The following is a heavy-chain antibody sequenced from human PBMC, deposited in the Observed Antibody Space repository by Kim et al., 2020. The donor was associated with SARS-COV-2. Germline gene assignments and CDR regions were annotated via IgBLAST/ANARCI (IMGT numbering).Heavy chain of an antibody. Sequence: GGSLRLSCTASGFTFNTYAMTWVRQAPGTGLEWLSTINGNSGTTFYADSVKGRFTISRDNSKNTLYLQMYSLRAEDSAIYYCARKWTWNQGNNYFDYWGQGTLVTVSP. V-gene: IGHV3-23*01. CDR2: INGNSGTT. D-gene: IGHD1-1*01. J-gene: IGHJ4*02. CDR1: GFTFNTYA. CDR3: ARKWTWNQGNNYFDY.